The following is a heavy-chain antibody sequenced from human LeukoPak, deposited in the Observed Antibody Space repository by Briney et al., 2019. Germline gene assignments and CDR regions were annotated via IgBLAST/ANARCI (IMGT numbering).Heavy chain of an antibody. CDR1: GGSISSGDYY. Sequence: PSETLSLTCTVSGGSISSGDYYWSWIRQPPGKGLEWIGYIYYSGSTYYNPSLKSRVTISVDTSKNQFSLKLSSVTAADTAVYYCAREPVAGTTYFDYWGQGTLVTVSS. CDR2: IYYSGST. J-gene: IGHJ4*02. D-gene: IGHD6-19*01. V-gene: IGHV4-30-4*08. CDR3: AREPVAGTTYFDY.